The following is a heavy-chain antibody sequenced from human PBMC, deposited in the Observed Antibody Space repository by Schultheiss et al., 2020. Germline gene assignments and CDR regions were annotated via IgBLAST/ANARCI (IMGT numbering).Heavy chain of an antibody. V-gene: IGHV1-8*01. CDR1: GYTFTSYD. CDR2: MNPNSGNT. Sequence: ASVKVSCKASGYTFTSYDINWVRQATGQGLEWMGWMNPNSGNTGYAQKFQGRVTMTRNTSISTAYMELSSLRSEDTAVYYCAREAYDYGDYGGWGQGTLVTVSS. D-gene: IGHD4-17*01. CDR3: AREAYDYGDYGG. J-gene: IGHJ4*02.